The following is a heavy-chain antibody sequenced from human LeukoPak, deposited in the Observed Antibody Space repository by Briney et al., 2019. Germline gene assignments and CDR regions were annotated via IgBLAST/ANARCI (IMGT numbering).Heavy chain of an antibody. CDR2: IYHSGST. Sequence: SETLSLTCAVSGGSISSGGYSWSWLRQPPGKGLEWIGYIYHSGSTYSNPSLKSRVTISVDRYKNQFSLKLSSVTAADTAVYYCARGVSNYYDSSGYYYLDAFDIWGQGTMVTASS. CDR3: ARGVSNYYDSSGYYYLDAFDI. J-gene: IGHJ3*02. V-gene: IGHV4-30-2*01. CDR1: GGSISSGGYS. D-gene: IGHD3-22*01.